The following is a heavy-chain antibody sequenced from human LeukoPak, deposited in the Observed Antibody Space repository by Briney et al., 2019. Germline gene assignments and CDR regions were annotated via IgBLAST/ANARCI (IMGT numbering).Heavy chain of an antibody. V-gene: IGHV4-59*01. D-gene: IGHD5-24*01. Sequence: KPSETLSLTCTVSGGSISSYYWSWIRQPPGKGLEWIGYIYYSGSTNYNPSLKSRVTISVDTSKNQFSLKLSSVTAADTAVYYCARLGDGYNVKGFRRAFGIWGQGTMVTVSS. CDR3: ARLGDGYNVKGFRRAFGI. CDR2: IYYSGST. CDR1: GGSISSYY. J-gene: IGHJ3*02.